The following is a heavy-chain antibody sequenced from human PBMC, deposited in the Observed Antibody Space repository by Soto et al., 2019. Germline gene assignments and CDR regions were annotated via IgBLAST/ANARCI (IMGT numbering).Heavy chain of an antibody. CDR1: GFTFNTHT. D-gene: IGHD2-8*02. J-gene: IGHJ4*02. V-gene: IGHV3-23*01. Sequence: EVQLLESGGGLVQPGGSLRLSCAASGFTFNTHTMGWVRQAPGQGLEWVAAISGSVVSTYYADSVKGRFSISRDNSHNMVFLQLNSLTVEDTAVYYCARELPSCSGGVCYSLYFYFWVQGAMVTVSS. CDR2: ISGSVVST. CDR3: ARELPSCSGGVCYSLYFYF.